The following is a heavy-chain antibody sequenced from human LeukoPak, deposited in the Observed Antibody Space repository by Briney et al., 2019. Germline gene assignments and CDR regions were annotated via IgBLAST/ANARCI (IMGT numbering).Heavy chain of an antibody. Sequence: SVKVSCKASGGTFSSYAISWVRQAPGQGLEWMGRITPILGIANYAQKFQGRVTITADKSTSTAYMELSSLRSEDTAVYYCARGNTYYYDGSGYYPFDYWGQGTLVTVSS. CDR1: GGTFSSYA. J-gene: IGHJ4*02. CDR3: ARGNTYYYDGSGYYPFDY. V-gene: IGHV1-69*04. D-gene: IGHD3-22*01. CDR2: ITPILGIA.